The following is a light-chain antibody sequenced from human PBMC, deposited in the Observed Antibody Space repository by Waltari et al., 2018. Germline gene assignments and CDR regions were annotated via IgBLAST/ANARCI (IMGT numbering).Light chain of an antibody. J-gene: IGLJ2*01. CDR3: QTWNRNTVV. CDR1: KLGDKS. Sequence: SYELIQPPSMSVSPGQTATITCSGDKLGDKSTNWYQQKAGRSPLLVIFQDVEHFRRPSGIPARFSGAKSGDTATLTISGTQTMDEADYYCQTWNRNTVVFGGGTKLTV. CDR2: QDVEHF. V-gene: IGLV3-1*01.